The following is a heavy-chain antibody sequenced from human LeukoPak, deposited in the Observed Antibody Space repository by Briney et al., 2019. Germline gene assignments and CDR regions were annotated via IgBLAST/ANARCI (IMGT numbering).Heavy chain of an antibody. Sequence: SETLSLTCTVSGYSISSVDYWGWIRQPPGKGLEWIGSLYHSGSTYYNPSLKRRVTLSADTSKNQFSLKMTSVTAADTAMYYCARWSWFLYFDYWGQGTLVTVSS. V-gene: IGHV4-38-2*02. CDR1: GYSISSVDY. CDR3: ARWSWFLYFDY. CDR2: LYHSGST. J-gene: IGHJ4*02. D-gene: IGHD3-10*01.